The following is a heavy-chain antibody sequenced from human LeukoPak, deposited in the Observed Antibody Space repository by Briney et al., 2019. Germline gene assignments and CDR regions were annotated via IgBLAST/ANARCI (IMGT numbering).Heavy chain of an antibody. CDR1: GASMDTYY. D-gene: IGHD3-10*01. CDR2: IYSTGST. CDR3: ARAPGAGNFFFDS. V-gene: IGHV4-4*07. Sequence: SETLSLTCSVSGASMDTYYWSWIRQPAGKGLEWIGRIYSTGSTKYNPSLKSRVTMSLDTSKNRFSLKLTSVTAADTAVYYCARAPGAGNFFFDSWGQGTLVTVSS. J-gene: IGHJ4*02.